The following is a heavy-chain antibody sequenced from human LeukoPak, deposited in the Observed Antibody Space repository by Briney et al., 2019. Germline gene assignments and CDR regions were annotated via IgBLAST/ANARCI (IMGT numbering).Heavy chain of an antibody. J-gene: IGHJ4*02. CDR2: ISVSGGSE. Sequence: GGSLRLSCVVSRLTFNSNAMYWVRQAPGKGLEWVSGISVSGGSEYYADSLKGRFSVSRDNSKHTVHLQMNSLRAEDTAVYFCASHAHDYDSSGYFDSWGQGALVTVSS. CDR3: ASHAHDYDSSGYFDS. CDR1: RLTFNSNA. D-gene: IGHD3-22*01. V-gene: IGHV3-23*01.